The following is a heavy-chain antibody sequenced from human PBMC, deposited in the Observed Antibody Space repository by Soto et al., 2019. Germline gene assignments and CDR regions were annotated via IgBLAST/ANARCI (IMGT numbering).Heavy chain of an antibody. CDR2: IIPMFGSP. Sequence: QVQLVQSGPEVKKPGSSVKVSCRASGGTFSDSALSWVRQAPGQGLEWMGGIIPMFGSPEYAQKFLGRVTITADVSTSAACMELSSLSVDDPAKYYCARESIGDGGGFSFYGMDVWGQGTTVTVSS. J-gene: IGHJ6*02. V-gene: IGHV1-69*01. CDR3: ARESIGDGGGFSFYGMDV. CDR1: GGTFSDSA. D-gene: IGHD3-10*01.